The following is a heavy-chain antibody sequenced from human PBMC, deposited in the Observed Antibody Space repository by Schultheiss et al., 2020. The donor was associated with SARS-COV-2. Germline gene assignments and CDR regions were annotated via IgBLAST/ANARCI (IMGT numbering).Heavy chain of an antibody. CDR1: GASISSGSHY. Sequence: SETLSLTCTVSGASISSGSHYWSWIRQPAGKGLEWIGRIDTSGSTNYNPSLESRVTMSIDTSNNQFSLKLSSVTAADTAVYYCARGAHGYYYGMDVWGQGTTVTVSS. CDR3: ARGAHGYYYGMDV. V-gene: IGHV4-61*02. J-gene: IGHJ6*02. CDR2: IDTSGST.